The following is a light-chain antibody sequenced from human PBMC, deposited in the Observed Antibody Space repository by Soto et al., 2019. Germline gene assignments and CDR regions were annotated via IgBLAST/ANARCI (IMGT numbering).Light chain of an antibody. CDR3: RQYSSYSRT. CDR2: SAS. CDR1: QGISSY. V-gene: IGKV1-8*01. Sequence: AIRMTQSPSSLSASTGDRVTITCRASQGISSYLAWYQQQPGKAPKLLIYSASTLQTGVPSRFRGSGSGTAFTLTISCLQSEEFATFYFRQYSSYSRTFGQGTKVEIK. J-gene: IGKJ1*01.